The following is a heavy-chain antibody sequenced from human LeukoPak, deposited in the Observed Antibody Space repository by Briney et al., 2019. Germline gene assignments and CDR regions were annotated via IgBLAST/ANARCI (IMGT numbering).Heavy chain of an antibody. CDR1: GFTFTNAW. CDR2: IKSKSDGGAI. Sequence: GGSLRLSCAASGFTFTNAWMSWVRQAPGKGLEWVGRIKSKSDGGAIEYAAPVKGRFTISRDDSENMFYLQMNSLKTEDTAVYSCLSEWLFRFWGQGTLVTVSS. J-gene: IGHJ4*02. V-gene: IGHV3-15*01. CDR3: LSEWLFRF. D-gene: IGHD3-3*01.